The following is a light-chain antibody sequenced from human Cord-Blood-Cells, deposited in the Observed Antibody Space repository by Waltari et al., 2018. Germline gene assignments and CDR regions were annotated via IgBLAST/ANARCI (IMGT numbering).Light chain of an antibody. J-gene: IGKJ2*01. CDR1: QDISNY. CDR2: DAS. V-gene: IGKV1-33*01. Sequence: DIQMTQSPSSLSASVGDRVTITCQASQDISNYLNWYQQKPGKAPKRLIYDASNLETGVPSRCSGSGSGTDFTFTISSLQPEDIATYYCQQYDNLPYTVGQGTKLEIK. CDR3: QQYDNLPYT.